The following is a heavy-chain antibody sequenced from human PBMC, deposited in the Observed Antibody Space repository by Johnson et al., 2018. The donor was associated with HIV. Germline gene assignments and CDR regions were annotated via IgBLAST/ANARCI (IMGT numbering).Heavy chain of an antibody. J-gene: IGHJ3*02. V-gene: IGHV3-30*18. CDR2: ISYDGSNK. CDR1: GFTFSSYG. CDR3: AKGRYGGAFDI. D-gene: IGHD5-18*01. Sequence: QVQLVESGGGVVQPGGSLRLSCAASGFTFSSYGMHWVRQAPGKGLEWVAVISYDGSNKYYTDSVKGRSTISRDNSKDMLYLQMNSLRAEDMAVYYCAKGRYGGAFDIWGQGTMVTVSS.